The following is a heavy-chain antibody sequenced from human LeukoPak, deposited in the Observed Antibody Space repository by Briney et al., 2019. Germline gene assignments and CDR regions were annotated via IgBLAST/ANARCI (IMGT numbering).Heavy chain of an antibody. CDR3: ARAPGYCSSTSCFNHWYFDL. D-gene: IGHD2-2*01. Sequence: GGSLRLSCAASGFIFSSYAMSWVRQAPGKGLEWVSSISSSSSYIYYADSVKGRFTISRDNAKNSLYLQMNSLRAEDTAVYYCARAPGYCSSTSCFNHWYFDLWGRGTLVTVSS. CDR1: GFIFSSYA. V-gene: IGHV3-21*01. CDR2: ISSSSSYI. J-gene: IGHJ2*01.